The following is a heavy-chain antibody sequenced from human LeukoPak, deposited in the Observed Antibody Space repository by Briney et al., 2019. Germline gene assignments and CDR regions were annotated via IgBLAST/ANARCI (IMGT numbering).Heavy chain of an antibody. J-gene: IGHJ5*02. Sequence: PSETLSLTCTVSGGSISSYYWSWIRQPPGKGLEWIGYIYYSGSTNYNPSLKSRVTISVDTSKNQFSLKLSSVTAADTAVYYCARTTRIAVAGTGGVNWFDPWGQGTLVTVSS. V-gene: IGHV4-59*01. CDR1: GGSISSYY. CDR3: ARTTRIAVAGTGGVNWFDP. D-gene: IGHD6-19*01. CDR2: IYYSGST.